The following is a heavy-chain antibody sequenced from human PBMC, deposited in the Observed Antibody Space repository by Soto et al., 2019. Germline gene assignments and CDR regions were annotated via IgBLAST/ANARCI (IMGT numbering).Heavy chain of an antibody. D-gene: IGHD3-22*01. CDR3: AGDRFDSSGSY. CDR1: GHSFTSNW. J-gene: IGHJ4*02. V-gene: IGHV5-10-1*01. CDR2: IDPSDSYT. Sequence: GESPKISCKGSGHSFTSNWISWVRQMPGKGLEWMGRIDPSDSYTNYSPSFQGHVTFSADKSISTAYLHLSSLKASDTAMYYCAGDRFDSSGSYWGEGTLVTVSS.